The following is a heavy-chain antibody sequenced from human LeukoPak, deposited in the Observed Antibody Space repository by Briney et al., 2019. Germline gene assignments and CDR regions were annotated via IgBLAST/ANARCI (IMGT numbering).Heavy chain of an antibody. D-gene: IGHD3-3*01. CDR3: ARVSTYYDFWSGYYTDGGIDY. J-gene: IGHJ4*02. Sequence: ASVKVSCKASGYTFTSYGISWVRQAPGQGLEWMGWISAYNGNTNYAQKLQGRVTMTTGTSTSTAYMELRSLRSDDTAVYYCARVSTYYDFWSGYYTDGGIDYWGQGTLVTVSS. CDR1: GYTFTSYG. V-gene: IGHV1-18*01. CDR2: ISAYNGNT.